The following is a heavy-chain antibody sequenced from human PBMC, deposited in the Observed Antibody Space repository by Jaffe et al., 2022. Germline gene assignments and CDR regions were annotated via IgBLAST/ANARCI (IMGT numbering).Heavy chain of an antibody. Sequence: QVQLVESGGGVVQPGGSLRLSCAASGFTFSSYGMHWVRQAPGKGLEWVAFIRYDGSNKYYADSVKGRFTISRDNSKNTLYLQMNSLRAEDTAVYYCAKDKGGSWDNNWFDPWGQGTLVTVSS. D-gene: IGHD6-13*01. CDR2: IRYDGSNK. J-gene: IGHJ5*02. CDR3: AKDKGGSWDNNWFDP. V-gene: IGHV3-30*02. CDR1: GFTFSSYG.